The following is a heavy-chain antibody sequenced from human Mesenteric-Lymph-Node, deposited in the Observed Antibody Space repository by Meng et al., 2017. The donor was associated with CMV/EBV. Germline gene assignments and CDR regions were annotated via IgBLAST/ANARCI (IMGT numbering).Heavy chain of an antibody. CDR2: IYFSGKT. CDR1: GGSLNSGNCY. V-gene: IGHV4-31*03. J-gene: IGHJ4*02. Sequence: CTVSGGSLNSGNCYWSWIRQHPEKGLEWIGNIYFSGKTSYNSSLKSRLAISLDTSGSQFSLKLSSVSAADTAVYYCATYSSYDAAFDFWGQGILVTVSS. CDR3: ATYSSYDAAFDF. D-gene: IGHD4-11*01.